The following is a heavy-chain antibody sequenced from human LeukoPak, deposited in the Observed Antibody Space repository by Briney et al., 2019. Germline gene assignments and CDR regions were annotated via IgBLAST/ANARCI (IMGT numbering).Heavy chain of an antibody. CDR1: GFTLSSYE. D-gene: IGHD2-8*01. CDR3: ARAPGVRYYYYMDV. J-gene: IGHJ6*03. V-gene: IGHV3-48*03. Sequence: GGSLRLSCAASGFTLSSYEMNWVRQAPGKGLEWVSYISSSGSTIYYADSVKGRFTISRDNAKNSLYLQMNSLRAEDTALYYCARAPGVRYYYYMDVWGKGTTVTVSS. CDR2: ISSSGSTI.